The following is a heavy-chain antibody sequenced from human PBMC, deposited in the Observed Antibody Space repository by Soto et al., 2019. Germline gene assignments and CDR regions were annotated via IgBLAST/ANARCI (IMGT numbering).Heavy chain of an antibody. CDR2: IYYSGST. V-gene: IGHV4-39*01. CDR1: GGSISSSSYY. D-gene: IGHD3-10*01. CDR3: ARQSTTLLLWFGERYDNWFDP. J-gene: IGHJ5*02. Sequence: SETLSLTCTVSGGSISSSSYYWGWIRQPPGKGLEWIGSIYYSGSTYYNPSLKSRVTISVDTSKNQFSLKLSSVTAADTAVYYCARQSTTLLLWFGERYDNWFDPWGQGTLVTVSS.